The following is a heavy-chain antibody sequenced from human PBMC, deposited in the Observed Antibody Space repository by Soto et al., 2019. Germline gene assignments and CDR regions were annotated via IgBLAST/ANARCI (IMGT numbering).Heavy chain of an antibody. CDR1: GFTFSSYG. D-gene: IGHD2-15*01. J-gene: IGHJ4*02. CDR2: ISYDGSNK. CDR3: AKGGVPPTQKEKDIVVVVAATDDFDY. Sequence: GGSLRLSCAASGFTFSSYGMHWVRQALGKGLEWVAVISYDGSNKYYADSVKGRFTISRDNSKNTLYLQMNSLRAEDTAVYYCAKGGVPPTQKEKDIVVVVAATDDFDYWGQGT. V-gene: IGHV3-30*18.